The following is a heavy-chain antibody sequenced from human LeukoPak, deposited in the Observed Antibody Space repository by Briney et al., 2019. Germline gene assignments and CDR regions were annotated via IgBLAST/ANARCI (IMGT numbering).Heavy chain of an antibody. CDR2: IYTSGST. CDR1: GGSISSSSYS. J-gene: IGHJ4*02. D-gene: IGHD4-11*01. Sequence: SETLSLTCTVSGGSISSSSYSWSWIRQPAGKGLEWIGRIYTSGSTNYNPSLKSRVTISVDTSKNQFSLKLSSVTAADTAVYYCARAPPSNYVDYWGQGTLVTVSS. V-gene: IGHV4-61*02. CDR3: ARAPPSNYVDY.